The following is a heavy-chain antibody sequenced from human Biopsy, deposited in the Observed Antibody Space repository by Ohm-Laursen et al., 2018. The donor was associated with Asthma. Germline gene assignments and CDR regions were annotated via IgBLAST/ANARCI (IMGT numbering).Heavy chain of an antibody. CDR3: ARFKRGYSYGYAGVFDY. V-gene: IGHV3-48*02. Sequence: GSLRLSCTASGFTFSTYAMHWVRQAPGKGLEWVSYISSSSSTIYYADSVKGRFTISRDNAKNSLYLQMNSLRDEDTDMYYCARFKRGYSYGYAGVFDYWGQGTPVTVSS. J-gene: IGHJ4*02. D-gene: IGHD5-18*01. CDR1: GFTFSTYA. CDR2: ISSSSSTI.